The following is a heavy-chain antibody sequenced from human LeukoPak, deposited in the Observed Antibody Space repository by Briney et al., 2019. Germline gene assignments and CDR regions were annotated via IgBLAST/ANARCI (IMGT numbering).Heavy chain of an antibody. Sequence: GGSLRLSCAAPGFTFSSYAMSWVRQAPGEGLEWVSAISGSGGSTYYADSVKGRFTISRDNSKNTLYLQMNSLRAEDTAVYYCAKAPNGGYDLDAFDIWGQGTMVTVSS. CDR1: GFTFSSYA. CDR3: AKAPNGGYDLDAFDI. V-gene: IGHV3-23*01. J-gene: IGHJ3*02. CDR2: ISGSGGST. D-gene: IGHD5-12*01.